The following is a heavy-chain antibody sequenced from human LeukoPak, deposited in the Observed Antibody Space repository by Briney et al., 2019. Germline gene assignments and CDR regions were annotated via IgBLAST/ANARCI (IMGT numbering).Heavy chain of an antibody. Sequence: GGSLRLSCAASGFTFSTYWMSWVRQAPGKGLEWVANIKEDGSEKYYVDSVKGRFTISRDNAKNSLYLQMNSLRAEDTAVYYCAKEAGKLGATEDYWGQGTLVTVSS. CDR1: GFTFSTYW. V-gene: IGHV3-7*01. D-gene: IGHD1-26*01. CDR3: AKEAGKLGATEDY. J-gene: IGHJ4*02. CDR2: IKEDGSEK.